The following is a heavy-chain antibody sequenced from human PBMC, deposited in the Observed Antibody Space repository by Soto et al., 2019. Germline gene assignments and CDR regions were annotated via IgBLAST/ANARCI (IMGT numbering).Heavy chain of an antibody. CDR2: IIPLFGTA. CDR1: GGTFSSYA. CDR3: ARGPNYDSSGYYYAWYYYGMDV. Sequence: QVQLVQSGAEVKKPGSSVKVSCKASGGTFSSYAISWVRQAPGQGLEWMGGIIPLFGTANYAQKFQGRVTITADESTSPAYMELSSLRSEDAAVYYCARGPNYDSSGYYYAWYYYGMDVWGQGTTVTVPS. J-gene: IGHJ6*02. V-gene: IGHV1-69*01. D-gene: IGHD3-22*01.